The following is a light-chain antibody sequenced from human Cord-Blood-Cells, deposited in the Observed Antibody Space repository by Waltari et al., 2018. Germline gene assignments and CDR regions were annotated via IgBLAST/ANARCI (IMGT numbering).Light chain of an antibody. CDR3: QSYDSSLSGPV. Sequence: QSVLTQPPSVSGAPGQRVTISCTGSSSNIGAGYAVHWYQQLPGTAPKPLIYGNSNRPSGVPDRFSGSKSGTSASLAITGLQAEDEADYYCQSYDSSLSGPVFGGGTKLTVL. V-gene: IGLV1-40*01. J-gene: IGLJ3*02. CDR2: GNS. CDR1: SSNIGAGYA.